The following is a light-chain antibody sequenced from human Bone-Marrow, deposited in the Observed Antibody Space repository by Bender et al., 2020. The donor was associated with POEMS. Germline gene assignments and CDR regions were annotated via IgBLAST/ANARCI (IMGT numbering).Light chain of an antibody. CDR3: CSYVGSSTWV. J-gene: IGLJ3*02. CDR2: ENY. Sequence: QSVLTQPASVSGSPGQSITISCTGTNSDVGSYNLVSWYQQHPGKAPKLMIYENYKRPSGVSNRFSGSKSGNTASLTISGLQAEDEGDYYCCSYVGSSTWVFGGGTKLTVL. CDR1: NSDVGSYNL. V-gene: IGLV2-23*01.